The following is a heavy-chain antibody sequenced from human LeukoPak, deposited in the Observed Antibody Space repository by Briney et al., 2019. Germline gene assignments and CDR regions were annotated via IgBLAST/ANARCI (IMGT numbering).Heavy chain of an antibody. Sequence: SQTLSLTCTVSGGSISSGGYYWSWIRQHPGKGLEWIGYIYYSGSTYYNPSLKSRVTISVDTSKNQFSLKLSSVAAADTAVYYCARVKGGAFDIWGQGTMVTVSS. J-gene: IGHJ3*02. V-gene: IGHV4-31*03. CDR1: GGSISSGGYY. CDR3: ARVKGGAFDI. CDR2: IYYSGST.